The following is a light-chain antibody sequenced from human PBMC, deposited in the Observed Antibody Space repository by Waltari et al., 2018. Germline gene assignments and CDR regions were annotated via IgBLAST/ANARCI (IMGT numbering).Light chain of an antibody. Sequence: SYVLTQPPSVSVAPGKTARITWGGNNIGSKSVHWYQQKPGQAPVLVVYDDSDRPAGIPERFSGSNSGNTATLTISRVEAGDEADYYCQVWDSSRDHVVFGGGTKLTVL. CDR1: NIGSKS. V-gene: IGLV3-21*03. CDR3: QVWDSSRDHVV. CDR2: DDS. J-gene: IGLJ2*01.